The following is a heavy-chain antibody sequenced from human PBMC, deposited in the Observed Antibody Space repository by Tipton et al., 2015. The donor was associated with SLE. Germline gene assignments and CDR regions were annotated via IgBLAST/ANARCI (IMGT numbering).Heavy chain of an antibody. J-gene: IGHJ4*02. Sequence: TLSLTCTVSGGSISSYYWSWIRQPPGKGLEWIGYIYYSGSTYYNPSLKSRVTISVDTSKNQFSLKLSSVTAADTAVYYCARGIAVDYWGQGTLVTVSS. CDR1: GGSISSYY. V-gene: IGHV4-59*01. CDR3: ARGIAVDY. D-gene: IGHD2-21*01. CDR2: IYYSGST.